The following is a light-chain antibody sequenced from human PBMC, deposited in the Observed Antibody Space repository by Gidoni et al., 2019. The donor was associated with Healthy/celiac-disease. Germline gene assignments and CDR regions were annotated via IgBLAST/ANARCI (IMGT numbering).Light chain of an antibody. Sequence: QSALSQPASVSGSPGQSITISCTGTSSDVGGYNYVSWYQQHPGKAPKLMIYDVSNRTSGVSNRFSGSKSGNTASLTISGLKAEDEADYYCSSYTSSQRVFGGGTKLTVL. CDR3: SSYTSSQRV. CDR1: SSDVGGYNY. CDR2: DVS. J-gene: IGLJ3*02. V-gene: IGLV2-14*03.